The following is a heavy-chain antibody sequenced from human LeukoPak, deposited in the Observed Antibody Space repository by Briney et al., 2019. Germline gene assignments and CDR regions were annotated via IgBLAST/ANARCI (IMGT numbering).Heavy chain of an antibody. Sequence: GGSLRLSCAASGFTFSSYAMSWVRQAPGKGLEWVSAISGSGGSTYYADSVKGRFTISRDNSKNTLYLQMNSLRAEDTAVYYCARLDLDYYDSSGYWGQGTLVTVSS. V-gene: IGHV3-23*01. J-gene: IGHJ4*02. D-gene: IGHD3-22*01. CDR1: GFTFSSYA. CDR2: ISGSGGST. CDR3: ARLDLDYYDSSGY.